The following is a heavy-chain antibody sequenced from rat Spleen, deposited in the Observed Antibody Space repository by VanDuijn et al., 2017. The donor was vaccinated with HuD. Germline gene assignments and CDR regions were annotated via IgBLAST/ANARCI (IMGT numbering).Heavy chain of an antibody. CDR3: ARRWDYYFDY. D-gene: IGHD1-12*02. Sequence: EVQLVESDGGLVQPGRSLKLSCAASGFTFSDYNMAWVRQAPKKGLEWVASISYDGGSTYYRDSVKGRFTVSRDNAKSTLYLQMDSLRSEDTATYYCARRWDYYFDYWGQGVMVTVSS. CDR2: ISYDGGST. CDR1: GFTFSDYN. J-gene: IGHJ2*01. V-gene: IGHV5-7*01.